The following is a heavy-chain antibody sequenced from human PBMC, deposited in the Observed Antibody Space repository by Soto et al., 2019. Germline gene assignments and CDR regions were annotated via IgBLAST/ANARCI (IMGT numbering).Heavy chain of an antibody. CDR2: ISSGGDTV. D-gene: IGHD2-2*01. J-gene: IGHJ4*02. Sequence: VGSLRLSCAASRFTFSTYEMHWLRQAPGKGLEWVSYISSGGDTVHYADSVKGRFTISRDNTRNSLYLQMNSLRDEDTALYYCVRYCSSTLCNGVATRTFDYWGQGTRVTVSS. CDR3: VRYCSSTLCNGVATRTFDY. CDR1: RFTFSTYE. V-gene: IGHV3-48*03.